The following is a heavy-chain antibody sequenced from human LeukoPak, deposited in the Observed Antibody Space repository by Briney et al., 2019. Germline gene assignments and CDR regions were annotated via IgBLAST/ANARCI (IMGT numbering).Heavy chain of an antibody. CDR3: ARGDCSGGSCYLSLTTIDY. D-gene: IGHD2-15*01. Sequence: GGSLRLSCAASGFTFRRNWMHWVRQAPGKGLVWVSRINSDGSVTDYADSVKGRFTISRDNGKKTLYLHMDSLRAEDTAVYYCARGDCSGGSCYLSLTTIDYWGQGTLVTVSS. CDR1: GFTFRRNW. J-gene: IGHJ4*02. V-gene: IGHV3-74*01. CDR2: INSDGSVT.